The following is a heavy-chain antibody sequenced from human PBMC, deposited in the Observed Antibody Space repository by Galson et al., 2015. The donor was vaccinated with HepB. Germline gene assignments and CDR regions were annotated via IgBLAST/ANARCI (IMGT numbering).Heavy chain of an antibody. CDR3: AKGFDSSGMDV. D-gene: IGHD3-22*01. J-gene: IGHJ6*02. Sequence: SLRLSCAASGFTFSSYGMHWVRQAPGKGLEWVAVISYDGSNKYYADSVKGRFTISRDNSKNTLYLQMNSLRAEDTAVYYCAKGFDSSGMDVWGQGTTVTVSS. CDR2: ISYDGSNK. CDR1: GFTFSSYG. V-gene: IGHV3-30*18.